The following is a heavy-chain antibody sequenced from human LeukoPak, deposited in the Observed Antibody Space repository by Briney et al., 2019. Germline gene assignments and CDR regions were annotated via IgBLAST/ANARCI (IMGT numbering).Heavy chain of an antibody. J-gene: IGHJ4*02. CDR2: ISGRGGST. CDR1: GFTFSNYP. CDR3: ARGLGYCTCTTCLLPFDY. V-gene: IGHV3-23*01. D-gene: IGHD2-2*01. Sequence: SGGSLRLSCAASGFTFSNYPMSWVRQAPGKGLEWVSVISGRGGSTYYADSVKGRFTVSRDNSKNTLYLQMNSLRAEDTAMYYCARGLGYCTCTTCLLPFDYWGQGTLVTVSS.